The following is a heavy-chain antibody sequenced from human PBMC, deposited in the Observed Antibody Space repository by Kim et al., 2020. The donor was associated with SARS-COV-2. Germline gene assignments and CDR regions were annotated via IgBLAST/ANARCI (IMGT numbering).Heavy chain of an antibody. CDR3: ARDQEDIVVVVAANSPGFDP. J-gene: IGHJ5*02. D-gene: IGHD2-15*01. Sequence: SVKVSCKASGGTFSSYAISWVRQAPGQGLEWMGGIIPIFGTANYAQKFQGRVTITADESTSTAYMELSSLRSEDTAVYYCARDQEDIVVVVAANSPGFDPWGQGTLVTVSS. CDR2: IIPIFGTA. V-gene: IGHV1-69*13. CDR1: GGTFSSYA.